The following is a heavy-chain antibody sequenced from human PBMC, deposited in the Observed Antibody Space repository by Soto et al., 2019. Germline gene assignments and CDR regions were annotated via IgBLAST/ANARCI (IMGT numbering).Heavy chain of an antibody. J-gene: IGHJ4*02. CDR2: IYYSGST. V-gene: IGHV4-59*01. CDR3: ASAGKNMVHFDY. CDR1: GGSINSYF. Sequence: SETLSLTCTVSGGSINSYFWSWIRQSPGKGLEWIGHIYYSGSTSYSPSLKSRVSISVDTSKNQFSLEVHSVTAADTAVYYCASAGKNMVHFDYWGQGTLVTVSS. D-gene: IGHD3-10*01.